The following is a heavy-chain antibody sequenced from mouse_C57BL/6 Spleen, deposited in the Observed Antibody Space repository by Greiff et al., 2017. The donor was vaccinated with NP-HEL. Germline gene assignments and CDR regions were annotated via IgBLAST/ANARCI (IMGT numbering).Heavy chain of an antibody. CDR3: ARSPYILY. Sequence: QVQLQQSGPELVKPGASVKISCKASGYAFSSSWMNWVKQRPGKGLEWIGRIYPGDGDTSYNGKFKGKATLTADKSSSTAYMQLSSLTSEDSAVYFCARSPYILYWGQGTLVTVSA. J-gene: IGHJ3*01. V-gene: IGHV1-82*01. CDR1: GYAFSSSW. CDR2: IYPGDGDT.